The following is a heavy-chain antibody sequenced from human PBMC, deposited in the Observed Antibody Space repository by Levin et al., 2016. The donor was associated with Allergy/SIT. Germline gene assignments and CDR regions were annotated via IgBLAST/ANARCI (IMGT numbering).Heavy chain of an antibody. D-gene: IGHD1-26*01. Sequence: WIRQPPGKGLEWIGYIYYSGSTNYNPSLKSRVTISVDTSKNQFSLQLNSVTPEDTAVYYCAGGGLVASTRGYFDYWGQGILVTVSS. V-gene: IGHV4-59*12. CDR2: IYYSGST. CDR3: AGGGLVASTRGYFDY. J-gene: IGHJ4*02.